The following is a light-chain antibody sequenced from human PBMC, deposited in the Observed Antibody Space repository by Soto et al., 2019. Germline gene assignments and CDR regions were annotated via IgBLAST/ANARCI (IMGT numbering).Light chain of an antibody. CDR1: QSVLYSSNNKNY. Sequence: DIVMTQSPDSLAVSLGERATINCKSSQSVLYSSNNKNYLAWYQQKPGQPPKLLIYWASTRESGVPDRFSGSGSGTEFTLTVSNRQAEDVAVYYCQQYYSTPQNTVGQGTKLEIK. CDR3: QQYYSTPQNT. V-gene: IGKV4-1*01. J-gene: IGKJ2*01. CDR2: WAS.